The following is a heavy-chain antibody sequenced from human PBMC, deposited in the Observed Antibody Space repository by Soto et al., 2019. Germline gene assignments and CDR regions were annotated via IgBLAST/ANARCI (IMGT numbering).Heavy chain of an antibody. V-gene: IGHV4-34*01. CDR3: AIGRIIVVQLYNWFDP. J-gene: IGHJ5*02. CDR2: INHSGST. D-gene: IGHD3-22*01. Sequence: SETLSLTCAVYGGSFSGYYWSWILQPPGKGQEWIGEINHSGSTNYNPSLKSRVTISVDTSKNQFSLKLSSVTAADTAVYYCAIGRIIVVQLYNWFDPWGQGTLVT. CDR1: GGSFSGYY.